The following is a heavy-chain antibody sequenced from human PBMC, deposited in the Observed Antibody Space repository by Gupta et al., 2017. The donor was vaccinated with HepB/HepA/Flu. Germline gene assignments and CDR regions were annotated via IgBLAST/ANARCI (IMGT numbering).Heavy chain of an antibody. Sequence: QITLKESGPTLVKPTQTLTLTCTFSGFSLSTSGVGVGWIRQPPGKALEWLALIYWNDDKRYSPSLKSRLTITKDTSKNQVVLTMTNMDPVDTATYYCAHNVDPLYDYVWGSYLLGFDPWGQGTLVTVSS. CDR1: GFSLSTSGVG. CDR2: IYWNDDK. CDR3: AHNVDPLYDYVWGSYLLGFDP. J-gene: IGHJ5*02. V-gene: IGHV2-5*01. D-gene: IGHD3-16*01.